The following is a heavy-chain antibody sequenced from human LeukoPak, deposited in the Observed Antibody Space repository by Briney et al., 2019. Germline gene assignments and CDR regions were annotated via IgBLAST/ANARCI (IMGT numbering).Heavy chain of an antibody. J-gene: IGHJ4*02. V-gene: IGHV1-46*01. D-gene: IGHD3-10*01. Sequence: ASVKVSCKASGYTFTSYYMHWVRQAPGQGLEWMGIINPSGGSTSYAQKFQGRVTMTRDTSTSTAYMELSSLTSEDTAVYYCEEVGHGSGYWGQGTLVTVSS. CDR1: GYTFTSYY. CDR3: EEVGHGSGY. CDR2: INPSGGST.